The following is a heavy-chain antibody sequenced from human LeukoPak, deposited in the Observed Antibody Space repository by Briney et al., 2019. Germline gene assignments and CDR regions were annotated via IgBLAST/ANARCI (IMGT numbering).Heavy chain of an antibody. V-gene: IGHV3-23*01. J-gene: IGHJ4*02. CDR3: AKSSYYDSSGYYREYYFDY. CDR1: GFTFGSYA. D-gene: IGHD3-22*01. Sequence: GGSLRLSCAASGFTFGSYAMSWVRQAPGKGLEWVSSVSGSGGSTYYADSVKGWFTISRDNSKSTLFLQMNSLRAEDTAVYYCAKSSYYDSSGYYREYYFDYWGQGTLVTVSS. CDR2: VSGSGGST.